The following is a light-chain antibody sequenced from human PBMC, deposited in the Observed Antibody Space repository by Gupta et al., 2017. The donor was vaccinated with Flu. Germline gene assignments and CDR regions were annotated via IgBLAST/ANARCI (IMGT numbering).Light chain of an antibody. J-gene: IGKJ1*01. Sequence: DLRMTQSPSSLSASVGDRVTLTCRASQGVLTYVNWYQQRPGKPPKLLVSDATRLHVGVPSRFSGSGSGTDFTLTIDNLHPDDFATYFCQQASGIPSSFGPGTRVEI. V-gene: IGKV1-39*01. CDR3: QQASGIPSS. CDR1: QGVLTY. CDR2: DAT.